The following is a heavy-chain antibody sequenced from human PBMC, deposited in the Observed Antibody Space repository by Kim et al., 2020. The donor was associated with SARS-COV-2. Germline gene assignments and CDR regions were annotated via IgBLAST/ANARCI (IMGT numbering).Heavy chain of an antibody. V-gene: IGHV4-34*01. Sequence: SETLSLTCAVYGGSFSGYYWSWIRQPPGKGLEWIGEINHSGSTNYNPSLKSRVTISVDTSKNQFSLKLSSVTAADTAVYYCARVMGSSRYYYYMDVWDKG. CDR3: ARVMGSSRYYYYMDV. CDR2: INHSGST. CDR1: GGSFSGYY. D-gene: IGHD6-6*01. J-gene: IGHJ6*03.